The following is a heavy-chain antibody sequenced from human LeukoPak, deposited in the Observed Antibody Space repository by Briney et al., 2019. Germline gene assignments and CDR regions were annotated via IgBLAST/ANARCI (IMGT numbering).Heavy chain of an antibody. CDR3: ARGTYFDFWSGPSYFDY. V-gene: IGHV4-30-2*01. CDR2: IYQSGST. Sequence: PSETLSLTCAVSGGSISSGGYSWRWIRQPPGKGLEWIGYIYQSGSTYYNPSLKSRVTISVDRSKNQFSLKLSSVTAADTAVYYCARGTYFDFWSGPSYFDYWGQGTLVTVSS. J-gene: IGHJ4*02. D-gene: IGHD3-3*01. CDR1: GGSISSGGYS.